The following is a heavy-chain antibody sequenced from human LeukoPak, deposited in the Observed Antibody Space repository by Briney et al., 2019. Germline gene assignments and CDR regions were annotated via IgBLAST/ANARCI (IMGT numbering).Heavy chain of an antibody. CDR1: GFTFSSYS. J-gene: IGHJ4*02. V-gene: IGHV3-21*01. D-gene: IGHD3-10*01. CDR2: ISSSSSYI. CDR3: ARDLGVVRGVFTLDY. Sequence: GGSLRLSCAASGFTFSSYSMNWVRQAPGKGLEWVSSISSSSSYIYYADSVKGRFTISRDNAKNSLYLQMNSLRAEDTAVYYCARDLGVVRGVFTLDYWGQGTLVTVSS.